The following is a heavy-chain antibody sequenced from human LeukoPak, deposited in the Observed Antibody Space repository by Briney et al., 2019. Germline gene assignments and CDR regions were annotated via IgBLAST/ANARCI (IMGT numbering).Heavy chain of an antibody. CDR2: VSSSGSDT. CDR1: GFIFTTYA. V-gene: IGHV3-23*05. J-gene: IGHJ4*02. Sequence: GGSLRLSCAASGFIFTTYAMGWIRQLPGKGLEWVSGVSSSGSDTYYTSSVKGRFTISRDNSKNTLYLQVNSLRVEDTAVYYCARRVLGAVGYFDYWGQGALVTVSS. D-gene: IGHD4-23*01. CDR3: ARRVLGAVGYFDY.